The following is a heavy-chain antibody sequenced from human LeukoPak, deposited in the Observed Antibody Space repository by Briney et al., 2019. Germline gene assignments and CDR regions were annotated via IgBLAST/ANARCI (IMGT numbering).Heavy chain of an antibody. CDR1: GFTFSSYG. D-gene: IGHD2-2*01. Sequence: GGSLRLSCAASGFTFSSYGMSWVRQAPGKGLEWVSAISGSGGSTYYADSVKGRFTISRDNSKNTLYLQMNSLRAEDTAVYYCAKDASIVVVPAAIDYWGQETLVTVSS. V-gene: IGHV3-23*01. CDR2: ISGSGGST. CDR3: AKDASIVVVPAAIDY. J-gene: IGHJ4*02.